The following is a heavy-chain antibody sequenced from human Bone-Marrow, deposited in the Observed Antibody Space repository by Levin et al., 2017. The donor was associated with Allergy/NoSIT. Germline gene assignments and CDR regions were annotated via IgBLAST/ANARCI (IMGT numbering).Heavy chain of an antibody. CDR1: GFPFSSYA. D-gene: IGHD1-7*01. CDR2: ISYDGSNK. V-gene: IGHV3-30*04. CDR3: ARDAWELVSYYYGMDV. J-gene: IGHJ6*02. Sequence: PGGSLRLSCAASGFPFSSYAMHWVRQAPGKGLEWVSVISYDGSNKNYADSVKGRFTISRDNSKNTLYLQMNSLRPDDTAVYYCARDAWELVSYYYGMDVWGQGTTVTVSS.